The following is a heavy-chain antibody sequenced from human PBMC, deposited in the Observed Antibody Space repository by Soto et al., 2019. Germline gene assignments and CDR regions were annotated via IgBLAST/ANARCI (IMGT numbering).Heavy chain of an antibody. CDR1: GFTFSSYS. Sequence: LRLSCAASGFTFSSYSMSWVRQAPGKGLEWVSGFETGGNGGLTYYADSVKGRFTISRDNSKNTLYLQMNSLRAEDTAVYYCAKVGEYSSGWLNWFDPWGQGTLVTVSS. D-gene: IGHD6-19*01. J-gene: IGHJ5*02. V-gene: IGHV3-23*01. CDR3: AKVGEYSSGWLNWFDP. CDR2: FETGGNGGLT.